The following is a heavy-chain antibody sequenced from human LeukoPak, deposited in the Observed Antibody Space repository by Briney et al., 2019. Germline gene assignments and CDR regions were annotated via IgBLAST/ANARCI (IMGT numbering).Heavy chain of an antibody. V-gene: IGHV4-59*08. J-gene: IGHJ4*02. CDR2: IYYSGST. Sequence: PSETLSLTCTVSGGSISSYYWSWIRQPPGKGLEWIGYIYYSGSTNYNPSLKSRVTTSVDTSKNQFSLKLSSVTAADTAVYYCARRATSYYDSSGYYFDYWGQGTLVTVSS. CDR1: GGSISSYY. CDR3: ARRATSYYDSSGYYFDY. D-gene: IGHD3-22*01.